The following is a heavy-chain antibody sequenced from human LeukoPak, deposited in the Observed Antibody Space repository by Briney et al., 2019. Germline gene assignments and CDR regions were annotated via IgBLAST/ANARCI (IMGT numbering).Heavy chain of an antibody. CDR3: AKTVGYSGYPSRFDY. V-gene: IGHV3-30*18. CDR1: GFTFSSYG. D-gene: IGHD5-12*01. J-gene: IGHJ4*02. Sequence: GGSLRLSCAAAGFTFSSYGMHWVRQAPGKGLEGVALISYDGSNKYYADSVKGRFTISRDNSKNTLYLQMNSLRAEDTAVYYCAKTVGYSGYPSRFDYWGQGTLVTVSS. CDR2: ISYDGSNK.